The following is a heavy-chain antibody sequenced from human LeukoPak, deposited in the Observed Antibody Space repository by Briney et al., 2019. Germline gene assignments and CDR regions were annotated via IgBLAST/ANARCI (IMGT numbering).Heavy chain of an antibody. J-gene: IGHJ5*02. CDR3: ASWRSNWFDP. Sequence: SSETLSLTCTVSGGSISSSSYYWGWIRQPPGKGLEWIGSIYYSGSTYYNPSLKSRVTISVDTSKNQFSLKLSSVTAADTAVYYCASWRSNWFDPWGQGTLVTVSS. CDR2: IYYSGST. CDR1: GGSISSSSYY. D-gene: IGHD1-1*01. V-gene: IGHV4-39*07.